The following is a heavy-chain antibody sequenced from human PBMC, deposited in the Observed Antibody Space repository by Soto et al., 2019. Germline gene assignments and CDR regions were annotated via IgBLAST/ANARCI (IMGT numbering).Heavy chain of an antibody. V-gene: IGHV1-24*01. D-gene: IGHD1-26*01. CDR3: ATGSYSYPYYFDY. CDR2: FDPEDGET. CDR1: GYTLTELS. J-gene: IGHJ4*02. Sequence: ASVKVSCKVSGYTLTELSMHWVRQAPGKGLEWMGGFDPEDGETIYAQKFQGRVTMTEDTSTDTAYMELSSLRSEDTAVFCCATGSYSYPYYFDYWGQGTLVTVSS.